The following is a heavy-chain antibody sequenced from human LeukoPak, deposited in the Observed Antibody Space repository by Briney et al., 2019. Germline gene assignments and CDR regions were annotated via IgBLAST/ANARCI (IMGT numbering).Heavy chain of an antibody. CDR1: GGSISSSSYY. CDR2: IYYSGST. CDR3: ARLTPAHLVGAHRGVYYYYYYMDV. Sequence: SETLSLTCTVSGGSISSSSYYWGWIRQPPGKGLEWIGSIYYSGSTYYNPSLKSRVTISVDTSKNQFSLKLSSVTAADTAVYYCARLTPAHLVGAHRGVYYYYYYMDVWGKGTTVTVSS. D-gene: IGHD1-26*01. J-gene: IGHJ6*03. V-gene: IGHV4-39*01.